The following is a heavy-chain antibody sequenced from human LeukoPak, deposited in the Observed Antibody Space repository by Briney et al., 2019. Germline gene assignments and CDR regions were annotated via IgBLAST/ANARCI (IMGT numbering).Heavy chain of an antibody. V-gene: IGHV1-18*01. CDR1: GYIFTSYG. Sequence: GASVKVSCKASGYIFTSYGISWVRQAPGQGLEWMGWISAYNGNTNYAQKLQGRVTMTTDTSTSTGYMELRSLRSDDTAVYYCARDNQLGVRSYFDYWGQGTLVTVSS. D-gene: IGHD6-13*01. J-gene: IGHJ4*02. CDR3: ARDNQLGVRSYFDY. CDR2: ISAYNGNT.